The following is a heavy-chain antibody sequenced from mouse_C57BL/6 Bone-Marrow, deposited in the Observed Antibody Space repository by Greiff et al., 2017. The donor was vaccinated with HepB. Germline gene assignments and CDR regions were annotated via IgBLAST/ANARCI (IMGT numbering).Heavy chain of an antibody. CDR3: ARRITTVVGHWYFDV. CDR1: GYTFTDYY. D-gene: IGHD1-1*01. Sequence: QVQLQQSGAELVRPGASVKLSCKASGYTFTDYYINWVKQRPGQGLEWIARIYPGSGNTYYNEKFKGKATLTAEKSSSTAYMQLSSLTSGDSAVYFCARRITTVVGHWYFDVWGTGTTVTVSS. J-gene: IGHJ1*03. V-gene: IGHV1-76*01. CDR2: IYPGSGNT.